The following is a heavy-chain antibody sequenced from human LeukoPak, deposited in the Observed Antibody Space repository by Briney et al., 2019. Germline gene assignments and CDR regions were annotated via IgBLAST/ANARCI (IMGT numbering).Heavy chain of an antibody. V-gene: IGHV5-51*01. J-gene: IGHJ1*01. CDR2: IYPGDSDT. CDR3: ARALSTCYYFGFFPH. CDR1: GSGFTTYW. Sequence: GESLKISCKVSGSGFTTYWLGWVRPMPGKGLEWMGIIYPGDSDTRYSPSFQGQVTISADKSISTAYLQWSSLNASDTAMYYCARALSTCYYFGFFPHWGQGTLVTVSS. D-gene: IGHD3-22*01.